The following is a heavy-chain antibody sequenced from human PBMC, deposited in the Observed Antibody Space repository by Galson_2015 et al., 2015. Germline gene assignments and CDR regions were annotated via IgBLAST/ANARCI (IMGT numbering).Heavy chain of an antibody. CDR3: ARQILDYDFWSGYYPTNFDY. J-gene: IGHJ4*02. V-gene: IGHV3-21*01. CDR2: ISSTTTYI. CDR1: GDSTSSSKL. Sequence: ETLSLTCAVSGDSTSSSKLWSWVRQAPGKGLEWVSSISSTTTYIYYADSVKGRFTISRDNAKNSLYLQMNSLGAEDTAVYYCARQILDYDFWSGYYPTNFDYWGQGTLVTVSS. D-gene: IGHD3-3*01.